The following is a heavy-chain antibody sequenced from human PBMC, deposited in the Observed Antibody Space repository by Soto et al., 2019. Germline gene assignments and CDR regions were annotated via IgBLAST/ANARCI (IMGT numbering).Heavy chain of an antibody. CDR1: GYTFTSYG. D-gene: IGHD6-19*01. J-gene: IGHJ4*02. CDR3: ARATSLSSYSSGWYYFDY. Sequence: QVQLVQSGAEVKKPGASVKVSCKASGYTFTSYGIIWVRQAPGQGLEWMGWISAYNGNTNYAQKLQGRVTMTTDTSTSTAYMELRSLRSDDTAVYYCARATSLSSYSSGWYYFDYWGQGTLVTVSS. V-gene: IGHV1-18*01. CDR2: ISAYNGNT.